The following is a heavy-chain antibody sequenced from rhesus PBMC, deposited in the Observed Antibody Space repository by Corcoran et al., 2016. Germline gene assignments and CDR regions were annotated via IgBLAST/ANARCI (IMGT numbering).Heavy chain of an antibody. CDR1: GYSISSGYG. D-gene: IGHD7-45*01. V-gene: IGHV4-127*01. CDR3: AREWGFDY. Sequence: QVQLQESGPGLVKPSETLSLTCAVSGYSISSGYGWSWIRQPPGKGLEWIGYIGASSGSTNYNPSLKSPVTLSKDTSKNQFSLQLSSVTAADTAVYYCAREWGFDYWGQGVLVTVSS. J-gene: IGHJ4*01. CDR2: IGASSGST.